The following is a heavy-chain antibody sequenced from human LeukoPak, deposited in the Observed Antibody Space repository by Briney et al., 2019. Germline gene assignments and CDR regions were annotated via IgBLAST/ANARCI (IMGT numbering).Heavy chain of an antibody. J-gene: IGHJ4*02. Sequence: SETLSLTCAVYGGSFSGYYWSWIRQPPGKGLEWIGEINHSGSTNYNPSLKSRVTMSVDTSKNQFSLKLSSVTAADTAVYYCARGPGGSSWYRLDYWGQGTLVTVSS. V-gene: IGHV4-34*01. CDR3: ARGPGGSSWYRLDY. CDR1: GGSFSGYY. D-gene: IGHD6-13*01. CDR2: INHSGST.